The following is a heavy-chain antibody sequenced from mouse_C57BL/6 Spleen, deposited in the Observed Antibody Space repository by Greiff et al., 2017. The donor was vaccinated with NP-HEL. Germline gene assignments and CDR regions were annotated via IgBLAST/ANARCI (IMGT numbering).Heavy chain of an antibody. CDR2: IYPRSGNT. CDR1: GYTFTSYG. V-gene: IGHV1-81*01. Sequence: QVQLKESGAELARPGASVKLSCKASGYTFTSYGISWVKQRTGQGLEWIGEIYPRSGNTYYNEKFKGKATLTADKSSSTAYMELRSLTTEDSAVYFCARGGGDGYYGYFDVWGTGTTVTVSS. CDR3: ARGGGDGYYGYFDV. D-gene: IGHD2-3*01. J-gene: IGHJ1*03.